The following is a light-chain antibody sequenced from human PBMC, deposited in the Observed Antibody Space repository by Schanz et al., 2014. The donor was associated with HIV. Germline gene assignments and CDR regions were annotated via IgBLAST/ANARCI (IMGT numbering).Light chain of an antibody. V-gene: IGKV3-20*01. CDR1: QSVASSS. J-gene: IGKJ3*01. CDR3: QQYATSAFT. Sequence: EIVLTQSPGTLSLSPGERATLSCRASQSVASSSLAWYQQKPGQAPRLLIYGASTRATGIPDRFSGSGSGTDFSLTISRLEPEDFAVYFCQQYATSAFTFGPGTNVDIK. CDR2: GAS.